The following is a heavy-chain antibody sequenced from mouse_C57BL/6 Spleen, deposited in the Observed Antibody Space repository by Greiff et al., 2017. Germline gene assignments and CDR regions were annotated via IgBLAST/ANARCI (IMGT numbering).Heavy chain of an antibody. J-gene: IGHJ1*03. CDR3: ARRYYGYFDV. V-gene: IGHV1-61*01. CDR2: IYPSDSET. D-gene: IGHD1-1*01. CDR1: GYTFTSYW. Sequence: QVQLKQPGAELVRPGSSVKLSCKASGYTFTSYWMAWVKQRPGQGLEWIGNIYPSDSETHYNQKFKDKATLTVGKSSSTAYMQRSSLTSEYSAVYYCARRYYGYFDVWGTGTTVTVSS.